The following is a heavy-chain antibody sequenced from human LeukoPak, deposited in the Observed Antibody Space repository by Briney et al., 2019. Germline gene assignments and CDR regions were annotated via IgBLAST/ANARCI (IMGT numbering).Heavy chain of an antibody. D-gene: IGHD3-16*01. CDR3: ATFGPLEWYFDL. Sequence: PGGSLRLSCVGSGFTISNYWMHWVRQAPGTGLVWVSRIHPDGSITTYADSVKGRFTISRDNSKNTLYLQINSLRAEDTAVYYCATFGPLEWYFDLWGRGPLVIVSS. J-gene: IGHJ2*01. CDR1: GFTISNYW. V-gene: IGHV3-74*03. CDR2: IHPDGSIT.